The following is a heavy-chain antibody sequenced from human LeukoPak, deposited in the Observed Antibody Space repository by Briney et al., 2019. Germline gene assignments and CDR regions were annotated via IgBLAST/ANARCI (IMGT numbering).Heavy chain of an antibody. CDR3: ARGLPYYDILTGSTGWFDP. D-gene: IGHD3-9*01. CDR1: GFTFSSYS. CDR2: ISSSSSYI. V-gene: IGHV3-21*01. J-gene: IGHJ5*02. Sequence: GGSLRLSCAASGFTFSSYSMNWVRQAPGKGLEWVSSISSSSSYIYYADSVKGRFTISRDNAKNSLYLQMNSLRAEDTAVYYCARGLPYYDILTGSTGWFDPWGQGTLVTVSS.